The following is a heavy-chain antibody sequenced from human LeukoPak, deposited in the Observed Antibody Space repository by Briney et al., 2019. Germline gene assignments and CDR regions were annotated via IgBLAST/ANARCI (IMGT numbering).Heavy chain of an antibody. J-gene: IGHJ4*02. Sequence: ASVTVSCKASGYTFTSYYMHWVRQAPGQGLEWMGIINPSGGSTSYAQKFQGRVTMTRDMSTSTVYMELSSLRSEDTAVYYCAREASYCSGGSCQFDYWGQGTLVTVSS. CDR3: AREASYCSGGSCQFDY. CDR2: INPSGGST. CDR1: GYTFTSYY. D-gene: IGHD2-15*01. V-gene: IGHV1-46*01.